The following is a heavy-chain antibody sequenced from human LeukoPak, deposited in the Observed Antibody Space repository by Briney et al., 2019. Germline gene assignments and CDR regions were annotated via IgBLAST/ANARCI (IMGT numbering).Heavy chain of an antibody. D-gene: IGHD3-3*01. CDR3: AKGSAFDFWSSYDGMDV. Sequence: GGSLRLSCAASGFTFSSYAMSWVRQAPGKGLEWVSAISGSGGSTYYADSVKGRFTISRDNSKNTLYLQMNSLRAEDTAVYYCAKGSAFDFWSSYDGMDVWGQGTTVTVSS. CDR1: GFTFSSYA. J-gene: IGHJ6*02. CDR2: ISGSGGST. V-gene: IGHV3-23*01.